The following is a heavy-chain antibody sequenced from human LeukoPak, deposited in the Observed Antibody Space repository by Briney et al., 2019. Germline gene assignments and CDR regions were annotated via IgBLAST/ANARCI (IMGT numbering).Heavy chain of an antibody. Sequence: SETLSLTRAASGGSISYYFWSWIRMPPGKGEGWIGYIYYDGSTSYNPSLQSRVTISADTSQNQCSLKPSSVTAADTALYYCARERSSGGYYDAFDIWGQGTMVTVSS. J-gene: IGHJ3*02. V-gene: IGHV4-59*01. CDR1: GGSISYYF. D-gene: IGHD1-26*01. CDR3: ARERSSGGYYDAFDI. CDR2: IYYDGST.